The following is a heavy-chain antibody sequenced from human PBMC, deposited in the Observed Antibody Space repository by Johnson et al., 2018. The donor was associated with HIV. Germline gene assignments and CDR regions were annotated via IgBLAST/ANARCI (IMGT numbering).Heavy chain of an antibody. CDR2: INHDVSAI. D-gene: IGHD6-6*01. V-gene: IGHV3-7*01. CDR3: ARDRRSSFDI. CDR1: GFTFSHNW. Sequence: VQLVESGGDLVQPGGSLRLSCIGSGFTFSHNWMSWVRQAPGKGPEWVANINHDVSAIHYVDSVKGRFTISRDNAKRSLFLHINSLRAEDTAVYYCARDRRSSFDIWGQGTMVAVSS. J-gene: IGHJ3*02.